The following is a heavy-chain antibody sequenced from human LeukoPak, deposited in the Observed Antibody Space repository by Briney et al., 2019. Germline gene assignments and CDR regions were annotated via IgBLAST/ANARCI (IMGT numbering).Heavy chain of an antibody. CDR2: IYHSGST. V-gene: IGHV4-39*01. J-gene: IGHJ4*02. D-gene: IGHD3-22*01. Sequence: SETLPLTCTVSGGSITSSTYNWGWIRQPPGKGLEWIGSIYHSGSTFYNPSLKSRVTISINTSKNQFPLKLSSVTAADTAVYYCASQPYYDSSGYYFYWGQGTLVTVSS. CDR1: GGSITSSTYN. CDR3: ASQPYYDSSGYYFY.